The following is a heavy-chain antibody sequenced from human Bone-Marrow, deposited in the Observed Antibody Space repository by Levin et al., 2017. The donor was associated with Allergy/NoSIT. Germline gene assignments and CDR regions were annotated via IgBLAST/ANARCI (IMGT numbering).Heavy chain of an antibody. Sequence: SETLSLTCAVYGGAFSGHYWTWIRQLPGKGLEWIGEIHASGRTKYNPSLRSRVTISVDTSTNHFSLKLSAVTAADTAMYYCARGTATGTPNWFDPWGPGTLVTVSS. V-gene: IGHV4-34*01. CDR3: ARGTATGTPNWFDP. CDR1: GGAFSGHY. CDR2: IHASGRT. D-gene: IGHD6-13*01. J-gene: IGHJ5*02.